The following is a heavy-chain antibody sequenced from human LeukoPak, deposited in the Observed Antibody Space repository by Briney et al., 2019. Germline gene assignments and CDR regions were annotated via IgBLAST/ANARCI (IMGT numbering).Heavy chain of an antibody. CDR1: GDTFSSYA. D-gene: IGHD2-15*01. CDR2: IIPIFRTP. V-gene: IGHV1-69*06. J-gene: IGHJ5*02. Sequence: ASVKVSCKASGDTFSSYAITWVRQAPGQGLEWMGGIIPIFRTPNYAQKFQGRVTITADKSTTTAYMELSSLRSDDTAVYYCARERVVVAATPSLDPWGQGTLVTVSS. CDR3: ARERVVVAATPSLDP.